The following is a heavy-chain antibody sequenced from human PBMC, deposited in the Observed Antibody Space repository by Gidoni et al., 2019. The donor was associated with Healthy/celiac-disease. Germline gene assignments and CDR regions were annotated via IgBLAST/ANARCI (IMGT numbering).Heavy chain of an antibody. V-gene: IGHV4-39*01. Sequence: QLQLQESGPGLVKPSETLSLPCTVSGGSISSSSYYWGWIRQPPGKGLEWIGSIYYSGSTYYNPSLKSRVTISVDTSKNQFSLKLSSVTAADTAVYYCARCGGIYYYYGMDVWGQGTTVTVSS. J-gene: IGHJ6*02. CDR2: IYYSGST. CDR3: ARCGGIYYYYGMDV. CDR1: GGSISSSSYY. D-gene: IGHD1-20*01.